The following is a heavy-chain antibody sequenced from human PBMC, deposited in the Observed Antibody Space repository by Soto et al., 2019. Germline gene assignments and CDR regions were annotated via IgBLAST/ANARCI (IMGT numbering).Heavy chain of an antibody. Sequence: GSGPTLVNPTETLTLTCTVSGFSLSNARMGVSWIRQPPGKALEWLAHIFSNDEKSYSTSLKSRLTISKDTSKSQVALTMTNMDPVDTATYYCARFTVGPHYYYYGMDVWGQGTTVTVSS. CDR2: IFSNDEK. CDR3: ARFTVGPHYYYYGMDV. CDR1: GFSLSNARMG. D-gene: IGHD2-8*02. V-gene: IGHV2-26*01. J-gene: IGHJ6*02.